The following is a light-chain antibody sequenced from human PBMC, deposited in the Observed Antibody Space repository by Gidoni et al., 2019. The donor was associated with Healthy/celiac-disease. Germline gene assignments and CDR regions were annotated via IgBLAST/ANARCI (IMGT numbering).Light chain of an antibody. CDR1: QSVSSN. Sequence: EIGMTQSPATLSVSPGERATLTCTASQSVSSNLAWYQQKPGQAPRLLIYGASTRATGIPARFSGSGSGTEFTLTIRSLQSEDFAVYYCQQYNNWPPWTFGQGTKVEIK. J-gene: IGKJ1*01. CDR2: GAS. V-gene: IGKV3-15*01. CDR3: QQYNNWPPWT.